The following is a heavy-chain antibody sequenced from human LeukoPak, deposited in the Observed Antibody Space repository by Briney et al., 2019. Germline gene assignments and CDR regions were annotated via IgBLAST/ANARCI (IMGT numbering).Heavy chain of an antibody. Sequence: ASVKVSCKASGYTFTSYYMHWVRQAPGHGLEWMAIINPSGGSTTYAQKFQGRVTMTRDTSTSTVYMELSSLRSEDTAVYYCARDAQDGSSDYWGQGTLVTVSS. V-gene: IGHV1-46*01. CDR3: ARDAQDGSSDY. D-gene: IGHD6-6*01. J-gene: IGHJ4*02. CDR1: GYTFTSYY. CDR2: INPSGGST.